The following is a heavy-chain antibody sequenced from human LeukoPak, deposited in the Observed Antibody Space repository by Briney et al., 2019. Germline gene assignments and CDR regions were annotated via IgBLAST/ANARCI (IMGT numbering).Heavy chain of an antibody. CDR1: GYTFTGYY. CDR2: INPNSGGT. D-gene: IGHD3-22*01. V-gene: IGHV1-2*02. J-gene: IGHJ5*02. CDR3: ARARRITMIVVANNWFDP. Sequence: ASVKVSCKASGYTFTGYYMHWVRQAPGQGLEWMGWINPNSGGTNYAQKFQGRVTMTRDTTISTAYMELSRLRSDDTAVYYCARARRITMIVVANNWFDPWGQGTLVTVSS.